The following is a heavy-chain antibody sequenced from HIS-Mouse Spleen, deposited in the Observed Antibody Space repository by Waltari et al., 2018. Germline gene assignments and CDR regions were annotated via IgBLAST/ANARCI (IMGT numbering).Heavy chain of an antibody. Sequence: QVQLQESGPGLVKPSETLSLTCTVSGYSISRRYYWGWIRQPPGKGLEWIGSIYHSGSTYYNPSLKSRVTISVDTSKNQFSLKLSSVTAADTAVYYCARDPGYSSSSNAFDIWGQGTMVTVSS. CDR1: GYSISRRYY. D-gene: IGHD6-6*01. V-gene: IGHV4-38-2*02. CDR3: ARDPGYSSSSNAFDI. CDR2: IYHSGST. J-gene: IGHJ3*02.